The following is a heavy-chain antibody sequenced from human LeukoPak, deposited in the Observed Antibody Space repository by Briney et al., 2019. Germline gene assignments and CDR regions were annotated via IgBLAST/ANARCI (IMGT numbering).Heavy chain of an antibody. D-gene: IGHD5-24*01. V-gene: IGHV3-48*01. CDR1: GFTFRIYG. CDR2: ISHTSDSI. Sequence: GGSLRLSCVASGFTFRIYGMNWVRQAPGKGPEWVSYISHTSDSILYADSVKGRFTMSRDNAKKPLYLQMNSLRAEDSAVYYCARATRNGYDYWGQGTLVTVSS. CDR3: ARATRNGYDY. J-gene: IGHJ4*02.